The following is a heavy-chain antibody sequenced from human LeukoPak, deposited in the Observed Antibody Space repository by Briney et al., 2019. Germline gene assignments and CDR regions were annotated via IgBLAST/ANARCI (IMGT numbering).Heavy chain of an antibody. CDR3: AKVDDFWSGYADY. CDR1: GFTFSDYY. D-gene: IGHD3-3*01. J-gene: IGHJ4*02. CDR2: IYSGGST. V-gene: IGHV3-53*01. Sequence: GGSLRLSCAASGFTFSDYYMSWVRQAPGKGLEWVSVIYSGGSTYYADSVKGRFTISRDNSKNTLYLQMNSLRAEDTAVYYCAKVDDFWSGYADYWGQGTLVTVSS.